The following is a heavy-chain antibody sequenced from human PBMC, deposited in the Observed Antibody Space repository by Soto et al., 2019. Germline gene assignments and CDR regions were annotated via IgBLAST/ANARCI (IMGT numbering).Heavy chain of an antibody. Sequence: GETLKISCKASGYIIKNYWIGWVRQMPGQGLEWMGIIFPDDSDTRYSPSFQGHVTISVDKSISTAYVQWSSLKASDSAIYYCFRGGVNTATVTDPDYWGQGTLVTVSS. CDR1: GYIIKNYW. J-gene: IGHJ4*02. CDR2: IFPDDSDT. D-gene: IGHD5-18*01. CDR3: FRGGVNTATVTDPDY. V-gene: IGHV5-51*01.